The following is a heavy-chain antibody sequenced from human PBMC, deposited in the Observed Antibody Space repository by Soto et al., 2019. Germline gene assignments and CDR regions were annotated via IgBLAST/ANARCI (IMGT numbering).Heavy chain of an antibody. D-gene: IGHD3-16*01. J-gene: IGHJ4*02. CDR3: ARAGGYASPFDY. CDR1: GGSISSYY. Sequence: QVQLQESGPGLVKPSETLSLTCTVSGGSISSYYWSWIRQPPGKGLEWIAYIYYSGSTNYNPSLKSRVTMSVDSSKKLFSLKLSSVTAADTAVYYCARAGGYASPFDYWGQGILVTVSS. CDR2: IYYSGST. V-gene: IGHV4-59*01.